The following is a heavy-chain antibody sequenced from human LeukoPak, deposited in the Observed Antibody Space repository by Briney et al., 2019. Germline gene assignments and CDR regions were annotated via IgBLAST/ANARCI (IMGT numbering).Heavy chain of an antibody. V-gene: IGHV4-61*09. J-gene: IGHJ4*02. D-gene: IGHD3-16*01. CDR3: ARDWGY. Sequence: PSETLSLTCTVSGDSISIGSYYWSWLRQPAGKGLEWTGHMNTTGSTKYNPSLKSRVTISVDTSNNQFSLKVSSVTAADTAVYYCARDWGYWGQGTLVTVSS. CDR1: GDSISIGSYY. CDR2: MNTTGST.